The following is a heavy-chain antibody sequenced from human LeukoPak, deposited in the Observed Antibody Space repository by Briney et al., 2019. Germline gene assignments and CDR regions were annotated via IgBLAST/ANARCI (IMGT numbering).Heavy chain of an antibody. CDR2: INPNSGDT. D-gene: IGHD6-19*01. CDR1: GYTFTGYY. J-gene: IGHJ4*02. V-gene: IGHV1-2*02. Sequence: ASVKVSCKVSGYTFTGYYLHWVRQAPEQGLEWMGWINPNSGDTNYAQKFQGRVTMTTDTSTSTAYMELRSLRSDDTAVYYCARGGNSGWRTPNDDYWGQGTLVTVSS. CDR3: ARGGNSGWRTPNDDY.